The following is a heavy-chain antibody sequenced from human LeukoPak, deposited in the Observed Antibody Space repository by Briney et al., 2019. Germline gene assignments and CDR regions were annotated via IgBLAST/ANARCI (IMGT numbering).Heavy chain of an antibody. CDR1: GFTVSSNY. D-gene: IGHD1-26*01. CDR3: ARAGLLPGALKTSYYGTEF. V-gene: IGHV3-66*01. CDR2: IYSGGST. J-gene: IGHJ6*02. Sequence: GGSLRLSCAASGFTVSSNYMSWVRQAPGKGLEWVSVIYSGGSTYYADSVKGRFTISRDNSKNTLYLQMNSLRAEDTAVYYCARAGLLPGALKTSYYGTEFWGQGTTVTVSS.